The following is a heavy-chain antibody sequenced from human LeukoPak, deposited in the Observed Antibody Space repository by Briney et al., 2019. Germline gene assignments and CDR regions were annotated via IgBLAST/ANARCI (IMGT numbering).Heavy chain of an antibody. CDR1: GFTFSSYA. Sequence: GGSLRLSCAASGFTFSSYAMSWVRQAPGKGLEWVSSISSSSSYIYYADSVKGRFTISRDNAKNSLYLQMNSLRAEDTAVYYCARDTPLYGGNSFDYWGQGTLVTVSS. CDR2: ISSSSSYI. V-gene: IGHV3-21*01. J-gene: IGHJ4*02. CDR3: ARDTPLYGGNSFDY. D-gene: IGHD4-17*01.